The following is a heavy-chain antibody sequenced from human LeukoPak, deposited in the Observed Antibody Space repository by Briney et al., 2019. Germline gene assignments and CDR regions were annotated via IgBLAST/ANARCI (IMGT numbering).Heavy chain of an antibody. V-gene: IGHV1-2*02. J-gene: IGHJ4*02. CDR1: GYTFTDYY. CDR2: INPNTGGT. Sequence: ASVKVSCKASGYTFTDYYMHWMRQAPGHGLEWMGWINPNTGGTNYAENFQDRVTVTRDTSIRTAYMELSGLTSDDTAVYYCARDSSSWYGRFDYWGQGTLVTVSS. CDR3: ARDSSSWYGRFDY. D-gene: IGHD6-13*01.